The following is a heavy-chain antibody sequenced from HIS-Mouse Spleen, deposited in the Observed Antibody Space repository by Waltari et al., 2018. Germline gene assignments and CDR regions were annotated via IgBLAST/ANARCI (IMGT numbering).Heavy chain of an antibody. CDR1: GRPLSIGCYY. Sequence: QVQLQESGPGLVKPSQTLSLTCTFPGRPLSIGCYYSRLVRHHPGTGLEWIGYINYSGSTYYNPSLKSRVTISVDTSKNQFSLKLSSVTAADTAVYYCARSPYYDFWSGYSDNWFDPWGQGTLVTVSS. CDR3: ARSPYYDFWSGYSDNWFDP. D-gene: IGHD3-3*01. J-gene: IGHJ5*02. CDR2: INYSGST. V-gene: IGHV4-31*03.